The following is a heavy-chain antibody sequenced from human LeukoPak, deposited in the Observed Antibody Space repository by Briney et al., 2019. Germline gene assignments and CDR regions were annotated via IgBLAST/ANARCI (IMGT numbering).Heavy chain of an antibody. J-gene: IGHJ6*03. D-gene: IGHD1-26*01. CDR3: ARGYSSGRPNHTTSFISAGSGSYYLYYYYYMDV. Sequence: ASVKVSCKASGYIFSGYYMHWLRQAPGQGLEWMGWINPNSGGADYAQKFQGRVTITADKSTSTAYMELSSLRSEDTAVYYCARGYSSGRPNHTTSFISAGSGSYYLYYYYYMDVWGKGTTVTVSS. V-gene: IGHV1-2*02. CDR1: GYIFSGYY. CDR2: INPNSGGA.